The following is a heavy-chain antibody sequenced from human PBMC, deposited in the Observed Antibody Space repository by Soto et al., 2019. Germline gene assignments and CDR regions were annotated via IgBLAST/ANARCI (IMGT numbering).Heavy chain of an antibody. CDR2: IYYSGST. Sequence: SETLSLTCTVSGGSVSSGSYYWSWIRQPPGKGLEWIGYIYYSGSTNYNPSLKSRVTISVDTSKNQFSLKLSSVTAADTAVYYCARDSLTTVTHYYYYGMDVWGQGTTVTVSS. D-gene: IGHD4-4*01. V-gene: IGHV4-61*01. CDR3: ARDSLTTVTHYYYYGMDV. CDR1: GGSVSSGSYY. J-gene: IGHJ6*02.